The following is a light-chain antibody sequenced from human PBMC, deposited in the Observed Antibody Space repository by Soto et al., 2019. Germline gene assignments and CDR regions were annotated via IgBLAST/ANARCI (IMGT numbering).Light chain of an antibody. J-gene: IGKJ4*01. CDR3: QQYNNWRGT. CDR2: GAS. Sequence: IVMTQSPATLPVSPGERATLSCRTSQSVNSHLAWYQHKPGQAPRLLIYGASSRATGIPTRFSGSGSGTEFTLTIDSLQSEDFAIYFCQQYNNWRGTFGGGTKVEIK. V-gene: IGKV3-15*01. CDR1: QSVNSH.